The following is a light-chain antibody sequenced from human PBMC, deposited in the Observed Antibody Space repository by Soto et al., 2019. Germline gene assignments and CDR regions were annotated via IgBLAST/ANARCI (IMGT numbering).Light chain of an antibody. Sequence: EIVLTQSPGTLSLSPVERATLSCMASQNISSYLIWYQQKPGQAPRLLIYDVSNRATGIPARFSGSGSGTDFALTISSLEPEDFAVYYCQQRSNWPRTFGQGTKVDIK. J-gene: IGKJ1*01. CDR1: QNISSY. CDR2: DVS. CDR3: QQRSNWPRT. V-gene: IGKV3-11*01.